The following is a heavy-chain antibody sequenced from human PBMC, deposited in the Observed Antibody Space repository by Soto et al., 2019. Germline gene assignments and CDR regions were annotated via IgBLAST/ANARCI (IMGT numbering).Heavy chain of an antibody. CDR1: GYTFTSYG. D-gene: IGHD3-9*01. CDR3: ARYRYFDWSTVVDY. Sequence: ASVKLSCKASGYTFTSYGISWVRQAPGQGLEWMGWISAYNGNTNYAQKLQGRVTMTTDTSTSTAYMELRSLRSDDTAVYYCARYRYFDWSTVVDYWGQGTLVTVSS. V-gene: IGHV1-18*01. J-gene: IGHJ4*02. CDR2: ISAYNGNT.